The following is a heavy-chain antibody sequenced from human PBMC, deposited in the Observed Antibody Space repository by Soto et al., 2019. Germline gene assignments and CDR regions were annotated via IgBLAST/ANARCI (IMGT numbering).Heavy chain of an antibody. Sequence: QVHLVESGGGVVQPVRSLRLSCAASGFTFRSYAMHWVRRAPGKGLEWVAAVSHDGKSGFYADSVSGRFTVSRDNSNNLVYLQMGSLRPEDTALFYGARLDKFNGGWSWGQGTAVSVSS. CDR2: VSHDGKSG. J-gene: IGHJ4*02. V-gene: IGHV3-30*14. CDR3: ARLDKFNGGWS. D-gene: IGHD6-19*01. CDR1: GFTFRSYA.